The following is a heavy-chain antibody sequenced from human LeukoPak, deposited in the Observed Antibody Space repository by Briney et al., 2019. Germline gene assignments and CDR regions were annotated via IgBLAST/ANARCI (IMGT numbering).Heavy chain of an antibody. CDR3: ARGYGGNAYYFDY. CDR2: IYSGGST. Sequence: GGSLRLSCAASGFTFSSYWMSWVRQAPGKGLEWASVIYSGGSTYYADSVKGRFTISRDNSKNTLYLQMNSLRAEDTAVYYCARGYGGNAYYFDYWGQGTLVTVSS. V-gene: IGHV3-53*01. CDR1: GFTFSSYW. J-gene: IGHJ4*02. D-gene: IGHD4-23*01.